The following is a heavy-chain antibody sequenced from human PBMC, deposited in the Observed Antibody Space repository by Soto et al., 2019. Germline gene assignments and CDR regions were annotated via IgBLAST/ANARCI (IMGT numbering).Heavy chain of an antibody. Sequence: SETLSLTCSVSGGSISSSSYYWGWIRQPPGKGLEWIGSIYYSGSIYYNPSLKSRVTISVDTSKNQFSLKLSSVTAAETAVYYCARQSSGWYNWFDPWGQGTLVTAPQ. D-gene: IGHD6-19*01. V-gene: IGHV4-39*01. CDR1: GGSISSSSYY. J-gene: IGHJ5*02. CDR3: ARQSSGWYNWFDP. CDR2: IYYSGSI.